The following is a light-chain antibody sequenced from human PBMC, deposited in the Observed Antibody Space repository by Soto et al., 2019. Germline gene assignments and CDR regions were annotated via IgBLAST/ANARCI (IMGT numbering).Light chain of an antibody. J-gene: IGKJ2*01. Sequence: EIEMTQSPATLSVSPGERATLSCRASQSVSSNLAWYQQKPGQAPRLLIYGASTRATGIPARFSASGSGTEFTLTISSLQSEDFAVYYCQQSNNWRTFGQGTKLEIK. CDR3: QQSNNWRT. CDR2: GAS. CDR1: QSVSSN. V-gene: IGKV3-15*01.